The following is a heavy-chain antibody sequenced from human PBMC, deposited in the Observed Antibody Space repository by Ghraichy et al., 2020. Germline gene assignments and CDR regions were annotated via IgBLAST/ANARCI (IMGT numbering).Heavy chain of an antibody. D-gene: IGHD2-2*01. Sequence: LSLTCAASGFTFSSYAMSWVRQAPGKGLEWVSAISGSGGSTYYADSVKGRFTISRDNSKNTLYLQMNSLRAEDTAVYYCAKGPGAWYQQLGYYSDNDYFDYWGQGTLVTVSS. CDR1: GFTFSSYA. CDR3: AKGPGAWYQQLGYYSDNDYFDY. J-gene: IGHJ4*02. CDR2: ISGSGGST. V-gene: IGHV3-23*01.